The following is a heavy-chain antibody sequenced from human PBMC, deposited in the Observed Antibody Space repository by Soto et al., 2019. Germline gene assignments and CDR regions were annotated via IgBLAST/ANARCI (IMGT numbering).Heavy chain of an antibody. CDR3: AHRVLRTVFGLVTTTAIYFDF. D-gene: IGHD3-3*01. CDR2: IYWDDDK. CDR1: GFSLTTSGVG. Sequence: QITLNESGPTQVKPRQTLTLTCTFSGFSLTTSGVGVGWIRQSPGKAPEWLALIYWDDDKRYSPSLKSRLTITKHNYKNQVVQTMADLDPADTATYYCAHRVLRTVFGLVTTTAIYFDFWGQGTPVAVSS. J-gene: IGHJ4*02. V-gene: IGHV2-5*02.